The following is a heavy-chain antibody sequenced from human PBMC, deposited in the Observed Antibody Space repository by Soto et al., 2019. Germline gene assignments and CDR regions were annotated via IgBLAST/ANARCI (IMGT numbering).Heavy chain of an antibody. J-gene: IGHJ5*02. D-gene: IGHD3-3*01. CDR3: ARWWSGSRQGFDP. CDR1: GGSISSGDYY. Sequence: QVQLQESGPGLVKPSQTLSLTCTVSGGSISSGDYYWSWIRQHPGKGLEWIGYIYYSGSTYYNPSLKSRVTISVDTSKNQFSLKLSSVTAADTAVYXCARWWSGSRQGFDPWGQGTLVTVSS. V-gene: IGHV4-31*03. CDR2: IYYSGST.